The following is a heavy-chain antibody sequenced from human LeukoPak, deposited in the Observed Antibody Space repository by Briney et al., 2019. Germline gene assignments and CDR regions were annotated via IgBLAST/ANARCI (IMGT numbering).Heavy chain of an antibody. CDR2: MCISRTT. Sequence: SETLSLTCTVSGGSISSYYWSWIRQPPGKGLEWIGRMCISRTTNYNPSFKSRATISADTSKNQFSLMLTSVTAADTAVYYCARDRFGDHSQNYYELGYWGQGKLVTISS. V-gene: IGHV4-4*07. CDR3: ARDRFGDHSQNYYELGY. CDR1: GGSISSYY. J-gene: IGHJ4*02. D-gene: IGHD3-3*01.